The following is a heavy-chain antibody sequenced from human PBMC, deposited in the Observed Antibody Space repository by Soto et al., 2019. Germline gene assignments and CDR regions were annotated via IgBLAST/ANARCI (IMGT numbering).Heavy chain of an antibody. CDR3: ARVPPGWEEYYFDY. Sequence: QLQLQESGPGLVKPSETLSLTCTVSGGSISSSSYYWGWIRQPPGKGLEWIGSIYYSGSTYYNPSLKSRVTISVDTSKNQFSLKLRSVTAADTAVYYCARVPPGWEEYYFDYWGHGTLVTVSS. CDR1: GGSISSSSYY. J-gene: IGHJ4*01. V-gene: IGHV4-39*01. CDR2: IYYSGST. D-gene: IGHD1-26*01.